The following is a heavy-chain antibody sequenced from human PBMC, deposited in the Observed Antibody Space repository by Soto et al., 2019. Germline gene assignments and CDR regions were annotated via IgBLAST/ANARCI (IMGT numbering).Heavy chain of an antibody. D-gene: IGHD6-13*01. CDR3: AHRRTYSSSRYYFYY. Sequence: SGPTLVNPTQTLRLTCTFAGFSLSTSGVGVGWMRQPPGKALEWLALIYWNDDKRYRPSLKSRLTITKDTSKNQVVLTMTNMDPVDTATYYCAHRRTYSSSRYYFYYWAQGTLVTVSS. CDR2: IYWNDDK. J-gene: IGHJ4*02. CDR1: GFSLSTSGVG. V-gene: IGHV2-5*01.